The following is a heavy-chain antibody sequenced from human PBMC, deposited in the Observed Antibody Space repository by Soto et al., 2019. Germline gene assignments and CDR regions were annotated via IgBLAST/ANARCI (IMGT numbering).Heavy chain of an antibody. V-gene: IGHV3-33*01. D-gene: IGHD3-9*01. CDR1: GFTFSSYG. CDR2: IWYDGSNK. J-gene: IGHJ3*02. CDR3: ARFEYDMLTGYSPSDDAFDI. Sequence: QVQLVESGGGVVQPGRSLRLSCAASGFTFSSYGMHWVRQAPGKGLEWVAVIWYDGSNKYYADSVKGRFTISRDNSKNTRYLQMNSLRAEDTAVYYCARFEYDMLTGYSPSDDAFDIWGQGTMVTVSS.